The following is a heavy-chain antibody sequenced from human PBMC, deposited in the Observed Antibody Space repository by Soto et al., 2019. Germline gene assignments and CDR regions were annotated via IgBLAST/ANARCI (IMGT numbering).Heavy chain of an antibody. CDR1: GFTFSNAW. J-gene: IGHJ6*03. CDR2: IKSKTDGGTT. V-gene: IGHV3-15*01. Sequence: GESLKISCAASGFTFSNAWMSWVRQAPGKGLEWVGRIKSKTDGGTTDYAAPVKGRFTISRDDSKNTLYLQMNSLKTEDTAVYYCTTEQGIAAAGTFYYYMDVWGKGTTVTVSS. D-gene: IGHD6-13*01. CDR3: TTEQGIAAAGTFYYYMDV.